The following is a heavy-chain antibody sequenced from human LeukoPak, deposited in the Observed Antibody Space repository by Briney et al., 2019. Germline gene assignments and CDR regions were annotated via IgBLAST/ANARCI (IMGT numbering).Heavy chain of an antibody. J-gene: IGHJ5*02. V-gene: IGHV3-48*01. CDR3: ARRSITRYRMANWFDP. Sequence: GGSLRLSCAASGFTFSDYSMNWVRQAPGKGLEWVSYINGDSRTIYYADSVKGRFTISRDKAKNSLYLQMNSLRAEDTAVYFCARRSITRYRMANWFDPWGQGTLVTVSS. D-gene: IGHD3-16*02. CDR2: INGDSRTI. CDR1: GFTFSDYS.